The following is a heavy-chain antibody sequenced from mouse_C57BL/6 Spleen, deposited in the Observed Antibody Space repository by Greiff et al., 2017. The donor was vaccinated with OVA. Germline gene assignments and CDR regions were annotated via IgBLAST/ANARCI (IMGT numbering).Heavy chain of an antibody. CDR2: ISDGGSYT. Sequence: DVMLVESGGGLVKPGGSLKLSCAASGFTFSSYAMSWVRQTPEKRLEWVATISDGGSYTYYPDNVKGRFTISRDNAKNNLYLQMSHLKSEDTAMYYCARDRYDYDGAYWGQGTLVTVSA. CDR3: ARDRYDYDGAY. V-gene: IGHV5-4*01. D-gene: IGHD2-4*01. CDR1: GFTFSSYA. J-gene: IGHJ3*01.